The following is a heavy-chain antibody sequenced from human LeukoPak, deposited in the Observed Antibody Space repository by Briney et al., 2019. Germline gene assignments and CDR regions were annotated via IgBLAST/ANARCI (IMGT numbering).Heavy chain of an antibody. CDR3: ARGYGDWFDP. CDR1: RFSFSSYA. J-gene: IGHJ5*02. Sequence: QPGGSLRLSCAASRFSFSSYAMSWVRQAPGKGLVWVSRINSDGSSTYYADSVKGRFSISRDNAKNTLYLQMNSLRAEDTAVYYCARGYGDWFDPWGQGTLVTVSS. D-gene: IGHD3-10*01. CDR2: INSDGSST. V-gene: IGHV3-74*01.